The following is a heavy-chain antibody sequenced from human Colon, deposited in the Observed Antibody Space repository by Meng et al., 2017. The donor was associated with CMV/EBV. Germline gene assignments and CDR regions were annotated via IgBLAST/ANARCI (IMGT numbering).Heavy chain of an antibody. D-gene: IGHD2-2*01. J-gene: IGHJ4*02. CDR3: AKDRLVLPAAMDY. CDR1: GFTFSNFA. V-gene: IGHV3-23*01. Sequence: GESLKISSAASGFTFSNFAMSWVRQAPGKGLEWVSGISASGDSVYYEDSVKGRFTISRDNSKNTLYLQMNSLRAEDTATYYCAKDRLVLPAAMDYWGQGTLVTVSS. CDR2: ISASGDSV.